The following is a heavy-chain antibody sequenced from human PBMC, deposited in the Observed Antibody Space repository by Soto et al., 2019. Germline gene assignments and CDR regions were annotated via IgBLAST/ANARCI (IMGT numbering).Heavy chain of an antibody. D-gene: IGHD3-10*01. CDR1: GHSISSGYY. V-gene: IGHV4-38-2*01. CDR3: ARGEYYGSGNYFDY. J-gene: IGHJ4*02. CDR2: FYHSGST. Sequence: PSETLSLTCAVSGHSISSGYYWGWIRQPPGKGLEWIGNFYHSGSTYYNPSLKSRVTISVDTSKNQFSLKLSSVTAADTAVYYCARGEYYGSGNYFDYWGQGTLVTSPQ.